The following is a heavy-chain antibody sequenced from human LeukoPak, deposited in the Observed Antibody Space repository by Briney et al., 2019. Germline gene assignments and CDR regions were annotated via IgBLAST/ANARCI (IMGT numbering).Heavy chain of an antibody. CDR2: IIPVFGMP. V-gene: IGHV1-69*05. D-gene: IGHD1-1*01. J-gene: IGHJ4*02. CDR1: GGSFRSYN. CDR3: ARSDAGNAEGGIDY. Sequence: SSVKVSCKPSGGSFRSYNISWVRPAPEQGLEWMGGIIPVFGMPNYAQKFQGRLTLTTDESTGTAYMELGGLTSDDTAVYYCARSDAGNAEGGIDYWGQGTLVIVSS.